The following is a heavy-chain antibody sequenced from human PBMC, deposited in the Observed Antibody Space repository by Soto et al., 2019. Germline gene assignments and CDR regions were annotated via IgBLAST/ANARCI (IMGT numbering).Heavy chain of an antibody. V-gene: IGHV3-11*01. CDR1: GFTFSDYY. D-gene: IGHD3-9*01. CDR2: ISSSGSTI. Sequence: GGSLRLSCAASGFTFSDYYMSWIRQAPGKGLEWVSYISSSGSTIYYADSVKGRFTISRDNAKNSLYLQMNSLRAEDTAVYYCARLRYFDWLSPFDPWGQGTLVTVS. J-gene: IGHJ5*02. CDR3: ARLRYFDWLSPFDP.